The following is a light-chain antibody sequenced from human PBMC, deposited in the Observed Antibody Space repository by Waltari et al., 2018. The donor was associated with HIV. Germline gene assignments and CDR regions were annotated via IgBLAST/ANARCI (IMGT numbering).Light chain of an antibody. CDR3: CSYAGSSTSMV. J-gene: IGLJ2*01. Sequence: QSALTQPASVSGSPGQSITISCTGTSSDVANYNLVSWYQQHPGKAPKLMIYEGNKRPSGVSNRFSGSKSGNTASLTISGLQAEDEADYYCCSYAGSSTSMVFGGGTKLTVL. CDR1: SSDVANYNL. CDR2: EGN. V-gene: IGLV2-23*01.